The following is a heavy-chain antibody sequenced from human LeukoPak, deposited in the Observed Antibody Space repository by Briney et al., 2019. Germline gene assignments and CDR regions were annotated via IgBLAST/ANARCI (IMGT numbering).Heavy chain of an antibody. Sequence: GGSLRLSCAASGFTVSSNHMNWVRQAPGKGLEWVSIIYYGGNTFYADSVKGRFTISRDNSKNTLYLQINSLRAEDTAVYYCAALTGVGVKIGFDHWGQGALVVVSS. V-gene: IGHV3-66*01. CDR3: AALTGVGVKIGFDH. J-gene: IGHJ4*02. CDR2: IYYGGNT. D-gene: IGHD1-20*01. CDR1: GFTVSSNH.